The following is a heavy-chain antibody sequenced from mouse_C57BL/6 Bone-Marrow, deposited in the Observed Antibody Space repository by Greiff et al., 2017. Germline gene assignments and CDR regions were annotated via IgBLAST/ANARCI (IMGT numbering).Heavy chain of an antibody. D-gene: IGHD1-1*01. CDR2: IYPRSGNT. CDR1: GYTFTSYG. V-gene: IGHV1-81*01. Sequence: VQLQESGAELARPGASVKLSCKASGYTFTSYGISWVKQRTGQGLEWIGEIYPRSGNTYYNEKFKGKAKLTADKSSSTAYMELRSLTSEDSAVYFCARGAYYYGTQFAYWGQGTLVTVSA. J-gene: IGHJ3*01. CDR3: ARGAYYYGTQFAY.